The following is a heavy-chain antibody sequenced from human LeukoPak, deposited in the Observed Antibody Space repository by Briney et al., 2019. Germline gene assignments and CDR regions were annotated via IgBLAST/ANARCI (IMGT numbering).Heavy chain of an antibody. CDR3: AKIPQIVVVPAADFDY. CDR2: ISGSGGST. V-gene: IGHV3-23*01. CDR1: GFTFSDYS. D-gene: IGHD2-2*01. Sequence: GGSLRLSCAASGFTFSDYSMNWVRQAPGKGLEWVSAISGSGGSTYYADSVKGRFTISRDNSKNTLYLQMNSLRAEDTAVYYCAKIPQIVVVPAADFDYWGQGTLVTVSS. J-gene: IGHJ4*02.